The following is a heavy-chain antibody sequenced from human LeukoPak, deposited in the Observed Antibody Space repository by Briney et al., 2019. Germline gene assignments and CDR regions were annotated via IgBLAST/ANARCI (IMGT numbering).Heavy chain of an antibody. CDR1: GYTFTSYG. V-gene: IGHV1-18*01. Sequence: ASVKVSCKASGYTFTSYGISWVRQAPGQGLEWMGWISAYNGNTNYAQKLQGRVTMTTDTSTSTAYMELRSLRSDDTAVYYCARGFVVVPAATYYFHYGMDVWGQGTTVTVSS. J-gene: IGHJ6*02. CDR2: ISAYNGNT. D-gene: IGHD2-2*01. CDR3: ARGFVVVPAATYYFHYGMDV.